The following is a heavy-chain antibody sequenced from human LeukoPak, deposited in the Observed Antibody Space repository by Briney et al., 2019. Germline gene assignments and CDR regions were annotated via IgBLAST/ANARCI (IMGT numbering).Heavy chain of an antibody. J-gene: IGHJ5*02. Sequence: GESLKISCKGSGYSFTSYWIGWVRQMPGKGLEWMGIIYPGDSDTRYSPSFQGQVTISADKSISTAYLQWSSLKASDTAMYYCARLSPVLLWFGEPNGFDPWGLGTLVTVSS. D-gene: IGHD3-10*01. CDR2: IYPGDSDT. CDR1: GYSFTSYW. CDR3: ARLSPVLLWFGEPNGFDP. V-gene: IGHV5-51*01.